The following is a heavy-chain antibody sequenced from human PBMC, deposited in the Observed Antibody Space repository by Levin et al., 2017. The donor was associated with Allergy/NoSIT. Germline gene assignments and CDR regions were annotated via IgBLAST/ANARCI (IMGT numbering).Heavy chain of an antibody. V-gene: IGHV3-66*01. CDR2: IYSGGST. J-gene: IGHJ4*02. D-gene: IGHD4-17*01. CDR1: GFTVSSNY. CDR3: ARGYPKTTVNGPIFDY. Sequence: GESLKISCAASGFTVSSNYMSWVRQAPGKGLEWVSVIYSGGSTYYADSVKGRFTISRDNSKNTLYLQMNSLRAEDTAVYYCARGYPKTTVNGPIFDYWGQGTLVTVSS.